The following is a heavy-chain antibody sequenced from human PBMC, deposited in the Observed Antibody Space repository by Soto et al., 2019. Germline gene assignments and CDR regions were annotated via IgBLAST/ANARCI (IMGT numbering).Heavy chain of an antibody. V-gene: IGHV4-39*01. CDR2: IYYSGST. Sequence: SETLSHTCTVSGGSISSSSYYWGWIRQPPGKGLEWIGSIYYSGSTYYNPSLKSRVTISVDTSKNQFSLKLSSVTAADTAVYYPAGHDGHSVSLLGYWCQGTLVKVSS. CDR3: AGHDGHSVSLLGY. CDR1: GGSISSSSYY. D-gene: IGHD1-26*01. J-gene: IGHJ4*02.